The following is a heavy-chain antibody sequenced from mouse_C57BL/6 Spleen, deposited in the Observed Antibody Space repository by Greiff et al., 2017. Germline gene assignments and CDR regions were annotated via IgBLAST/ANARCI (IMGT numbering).Heavy chain of an antibody. V-gene: IGHV1-64*01. J-gene: IGHJ3*01. CDR3: ARGDLLGGDWFAY. CDR1: GYTFTSYW. Sequence: QVQLQQPGAELVKPGASVKLSCKASGYTFTSYWMHWVKQRPGQGLEWIGMIHPNSGSTNYNEKFKSKATLTVDKSSSTAYMQLSSLTSEDSAVYYCARGDLLGGDWFAYWGQGTLVTVSA. D-gene: IGHD2-1*01. CDR2: IHPNSGST.